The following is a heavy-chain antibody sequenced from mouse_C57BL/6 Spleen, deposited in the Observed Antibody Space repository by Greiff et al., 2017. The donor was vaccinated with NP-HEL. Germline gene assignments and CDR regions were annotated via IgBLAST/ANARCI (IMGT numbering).Heavy chain of an antibody. CDR1: GYAFSSYW. CDR3: VRGGGYYDYDDGFAY. D-gene: IGHD2-4*01. Sequence: VHLVESGAELVKPGASVKISCKASGYAFSSYWMNWVQQRPGKGLAWIGQIYPGDGDTNYNGKFKGKATLTADKSYSTAYMQLSSLTSEESAVYFGVRGGGYYDYDDGFAYWGQGTLVTVSA. J-gene: IGHJ3*01. V-gene: IGHV1-80*01. CDR2: IYPGDGDT.